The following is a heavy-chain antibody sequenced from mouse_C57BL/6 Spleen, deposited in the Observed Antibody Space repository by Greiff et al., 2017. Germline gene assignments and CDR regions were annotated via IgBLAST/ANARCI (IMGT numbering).Heavy chain of an antibody. V-gene: IGHV3-6*01. CDR3: ARDQTGYYFDY. CDR1: GYSITSGYY. J-gene: IGHJ2*01. Sequence: EVKLMESGPGLVKPSQSLSLTCSVTGYSITSGYYWNWIRQFPGNKLEWMGYISYDGSNNYNPSLKNRISITRDTSKNQFFLKLNSVTTEDTATYYCARDQTGYYFDYWGQGTTLTVSS. CDR2: ISYDGSN. D-gene: IGHD4-1*01.